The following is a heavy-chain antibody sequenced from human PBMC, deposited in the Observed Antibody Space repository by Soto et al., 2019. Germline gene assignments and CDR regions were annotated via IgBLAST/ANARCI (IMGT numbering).Heavy chain of an antibody. D-gene: IGHD3-9*01. Sequence: SETLSLTCTVSGGSISSGGYYWSWIRQHPGKGLEWIGYIYYSGSTYYNPSLKSRVTISVDTSKNQFSLKLSSVTAADTAVYYCAREGPSRYYDILTGYSPNWFDPWGQGTLVTVSS. J-gene: IGHJ5*02. CDR2: IYYSGST. CDR3: AREGPSRYYDILTGYSPNWFDP. CDR1: GGSISSGGYY. V-gene: IGHV4-31*03.